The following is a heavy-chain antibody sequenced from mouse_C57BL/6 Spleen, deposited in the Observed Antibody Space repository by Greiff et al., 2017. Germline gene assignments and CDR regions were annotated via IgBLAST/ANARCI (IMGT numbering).Heavy chain of an antibody. V-gene: IGHV5-6*01. CDR3: ARHGEDYGNYEGWYFDV. CDR2: ISSGGSYT. J-gene: IGHJ1*03. CDR1: GFTFSSYG. Sequence: EVKLVESGGDLVKPGGSLKLSCAASGFTFSSYGMSWVRQTPDKRLEWVATISSGGSYTYSPDSGKGRFTISRDNAKNTLYLQMSSLKSEDTAMYYCARHGEDYGNYEGWYFDVWGTGTTVTVSS. D-gene: IGHD2-1*01.